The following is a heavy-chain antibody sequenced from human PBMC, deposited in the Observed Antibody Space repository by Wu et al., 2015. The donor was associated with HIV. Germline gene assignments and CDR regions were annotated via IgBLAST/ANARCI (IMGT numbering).Heavy chain of an antibody. V-gene: IGHV1-69*12. CDR2: IIPIFGTA. J-gene: IGHJ4*02. CDR1: GGTFSNYG. Sequence: QVQLLQSGAEMKKPGSSVTVSCKASGGTFSNYGVSWVRQAPGQGLEWMGGIIPIFGTANYAQKFQGRVTITADESTSTAYMNLSSLTSEDTAVYYCARAPNLLPGDWGQGTLVTVSS. D-gene: IGHD2-2*01. CDR3: ARAPNLLPGD.